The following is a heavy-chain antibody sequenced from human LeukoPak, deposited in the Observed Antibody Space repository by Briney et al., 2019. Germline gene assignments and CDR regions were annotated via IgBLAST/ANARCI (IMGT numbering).Heavy chain of an antibody. CDR2: ISGSGGST. CDR1: GFSFSSYG. CDR3: VKLSLTAAGRGETWFDL. D-gene: IGHD6-13*01. Sequence: GGSLRLSCEGSGFSFSSYGMSWVRQAPGKGLEWVSSISGSGGSTYFADSVKGRFNISRDNVKNTVYLQMNSLRVEDTAIYYCVKLSLTAAGRGETWFDLWGQGTLVSVSS. V-gene: IGHV3-23*01. J-gene: IGHJ5*01.